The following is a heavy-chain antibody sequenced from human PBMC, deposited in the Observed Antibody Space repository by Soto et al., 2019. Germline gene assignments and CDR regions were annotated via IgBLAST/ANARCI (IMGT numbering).Heavy chain of an antibody. D-gene: IGHD2-15*01. CDR2: VYYSGST. V-gene: IGHV4-31*03. CDR1: GGSISSGGYY. J-gene: IGHJ6*02. Sequence: QVQLQESGPGLVKPSQTLSLTCTVSGGSISSGGYYWSWIRQHPGKGLEWIGYVYYSGSTYYNPSLKSRVTISVDTSKNQFSLKLSSVTAADTAVYYCARDNSHCSGGSCYAYGMDVWGQGTTVTVSS. CDR3: ARDNSHCSGGSCYAYGMDV.